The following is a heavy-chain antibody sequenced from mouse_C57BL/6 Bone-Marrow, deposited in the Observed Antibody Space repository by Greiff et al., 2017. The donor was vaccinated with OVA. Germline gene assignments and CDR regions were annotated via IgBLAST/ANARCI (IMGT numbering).Heavy chain of an antibody. V-gene: IGHV5S21*01. CDR1: GFTFSSYA. CDR2: ISSGGDYI. Sequence: EVQRVESGEGLVKPGGSLKLSCAASGFTFSSYAMSWVRQTPEKRLEWVAYISSGGDYIYYADTVKGRFTISRDKARNTRYLHMSSLKSEDTAMYYCARDSNYAMDYWGQGTSVTVSS. J-gene: IGHJ4*01. D-gene: IGHD2-5*01. CDR3: ARDSNYAMDY.